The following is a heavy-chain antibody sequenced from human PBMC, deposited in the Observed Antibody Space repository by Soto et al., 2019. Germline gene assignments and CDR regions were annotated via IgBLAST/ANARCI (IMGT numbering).Heavy chain of an antibody. D-gene: IGHD5-18*01. V-gene: IGHV4-59*01. Sequence: PSETLSLTCTVSGGSISSYYWSWIRQPPGKGLEWIGYIYYSGSTNYNPSLKSRVTISVDTSKNQFSLKLSSVTAADTAVYYCARGMVDSYGYDYYDGMDVWGQGTTVTV. J-gene: IGHJ6*02. CDR1: GGSISSYY. CDR2: IYYSGST. CDR3: ARGMVDSYGYDYYDGMDV.